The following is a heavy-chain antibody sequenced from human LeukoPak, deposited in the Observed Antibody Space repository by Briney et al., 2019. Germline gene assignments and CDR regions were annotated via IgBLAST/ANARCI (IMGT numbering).Heavy chain of an antibody. J-gene: IGHJ6*03. CDR3: AKMLSDYYYYMDV. CDR2: INWNGGST. D-gene: IGHD3-16*01. V-gene: IGHV3-20*04. CDR1: GFTFDDYG. Sequence: GGSLRLSCAASGFTFDDYGMSWVRQAPGKGLEWVSGINWNGGSTGYADSVKGRFTISRDNSKNTLYLQMNSLRAEDTAVYYCAKMLSDYYYYMDVWGKGTTVTVSS.